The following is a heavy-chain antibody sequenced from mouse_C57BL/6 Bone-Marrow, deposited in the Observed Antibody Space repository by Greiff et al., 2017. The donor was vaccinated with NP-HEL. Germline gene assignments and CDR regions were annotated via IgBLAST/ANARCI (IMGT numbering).Heavy chain of an antibody. J-gene: IGHJ4*01. Sequence: QVQLQQPGAELVKPGASVKLSCKASGYTFTSYWMQWVKQRPGQGLEWIGEIDPSDSYPNYNQKFKGKATLTVDTSSSTAYMQLSSLTSEDSAVYYCARKWAMDYWGQGTSVTVSS. V-gene: IGHV1-50*01. CDR2: IDPSDSYP. D-gene: IGHD1-3*01. CDR1: GYTFTSYW. CDR3: ARKWAMDY.